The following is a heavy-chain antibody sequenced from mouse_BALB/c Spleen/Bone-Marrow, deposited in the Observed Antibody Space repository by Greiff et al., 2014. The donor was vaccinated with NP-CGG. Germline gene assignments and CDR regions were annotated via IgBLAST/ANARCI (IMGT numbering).Heavy chain of an antibody. Sequence: VHVKQSGPELVKPGASVKISCKASGYSFTGYFMNWVMQSHGKSLEWNGRINPYNGDTFYNQKFKGKATLTVDKSSSTAHMELRSLASEDSAVYYCARGGLLRAMDYWGQGTSVTVSS. J-gene: IGHJ4*01. D-gene: IGHD2-3*01. CDR1: GYSFTGYF. V-gene: IGHV1-20*02. CDR2: INPYNGDT. CDR3: ARGGLLRAMDY.